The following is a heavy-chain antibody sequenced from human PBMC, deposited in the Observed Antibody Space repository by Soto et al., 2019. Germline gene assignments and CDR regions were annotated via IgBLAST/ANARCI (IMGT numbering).Heavy chain of an antibody. CDR1: GFTFSSYA. CDR3: AKSITARPFDY. CDR2: ISGSGGNT. V-gene: IGHV3-23*01. J-gene: IGHJ4*02. D-gene: IGHD6-6*01. Sequence: GGSLMLSCTASGFTFSSYAMTWGRQPPGKGLEWVSAISGSGGNTYYADSVKGRFTISRDNSKNTLYLQMNSLRAEDTAVYYCAKSITARPFDYWGQGALVTVSS.